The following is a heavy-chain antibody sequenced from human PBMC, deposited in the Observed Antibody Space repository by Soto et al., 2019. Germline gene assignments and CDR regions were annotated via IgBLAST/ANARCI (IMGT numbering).Heavy chain of an antibody. D-gene: IGHD3-3*01. Sequence: PSETLSLTCTVSGDSVSSVGFHWAWLRRPPGKGLEWIGYIYNGGSTYYRPSLESRMHMSLDATRSHYSLRLTSVTAADTAVYFCARAPVGLDTISYFDYWGQGKLVTSPQ. V-gene: IGHV4-30-4*01. J-gene: IGHJ4*02. CDR1: GDSVSSVGFH. CDR2: IYNGGST. CDR3: ARAPVGLDTISYFDY.